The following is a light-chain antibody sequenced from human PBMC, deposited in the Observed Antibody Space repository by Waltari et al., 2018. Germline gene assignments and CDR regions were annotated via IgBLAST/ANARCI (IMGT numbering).Light chain of an antibody. J-gene: IGKJ2*01. Sequence: EIVLTQSPGTLSLSPGERATLSCRASQSVNSNYLAWYQQKPGQAPRLRVDGASSRATGIPDRFSGSGSGTDFIFTISRLEPEDFAVYYCQQYGSSPPYTFGQGTKLEIK. CDR3: QQYGSSPPYT. V-gene: IGKV3-20*01. CDR2: GAS. CDR1: QSVNSNY.